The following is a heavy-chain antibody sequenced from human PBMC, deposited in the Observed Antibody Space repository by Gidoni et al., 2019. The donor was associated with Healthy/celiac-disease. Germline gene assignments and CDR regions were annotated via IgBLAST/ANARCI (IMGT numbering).Heavy chain of an antibody. CDR1: GFTFSSSS. J-gene: IGHJ6*02. CDR2: ISSSSSYI. CDR3: ARDRPSCSSTSCYTPWGGGFGMDV. Sequence: EVQLVESGGGLVKPGGSRRPSGAAPGFTFSSSSMNWVRQAPGKGLEWVSSISSSSSYIYYADSVKGRFTISRDNAKNSLYLQMNSLRAEDTAVYYCARDRPSCSSTSCYTPWGGGFGMDVWGQGTTVTVSS. D-gene: IGHD2-2*02. V-gene: IGHV3-21*01.